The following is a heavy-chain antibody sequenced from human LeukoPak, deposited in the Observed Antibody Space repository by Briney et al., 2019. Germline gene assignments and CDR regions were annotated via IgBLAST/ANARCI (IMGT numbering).Heavy chain of an antibody. CDR2: IYYSGSA. V-gene: IGHV4-39*07. J-gene: IGHJ4*02. CDR1: GGSISSSSYY. D-gene: IGHD6-13*01. CDR3: ARGRQGGSSRYGLY. Sequence: SETLSLTCTVSGGSISSSSYYWGWIRQPPGKGLEWIGSIYYSGSASYNPSLKSRVTISVDTSKNQFSLKLSSVTAADTAVYYCARGRQGGSSRYGLYWGQGTLVTVSS.